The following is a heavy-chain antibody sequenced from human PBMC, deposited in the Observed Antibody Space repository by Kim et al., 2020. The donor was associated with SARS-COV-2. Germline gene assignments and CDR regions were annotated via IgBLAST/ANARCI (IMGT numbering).Heavy chain of an antibody. CDR1: GFTFSNAW. Sequence: GGSLRLSCAASGFTFSNAWMSWVRQAPGKGLEWVGRIKSKTDGGTTDYAAPVKGRFTISRDDSKNTLYLQMNSLKTEDTAVYYCTTAGSSGWYYYYYGMDVWGQGTTVTVSS. CDR3: TTAGSSGWYYYYYGMDV. J-gene: IGHJ6*02. D-gene: IGHD6-19*01. CDR2: IKSKTDGGTT. V-gene: IGHV3-15*01.